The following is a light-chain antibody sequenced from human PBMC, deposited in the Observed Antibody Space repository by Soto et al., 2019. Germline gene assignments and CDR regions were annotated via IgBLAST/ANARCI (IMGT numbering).Light chain of an antibody. V-gene: IGLV2-23*01. Sequence: QSVLTQPASVSGSPGQSIIISCIGTSSDVGSYNLVSWYQQHPGKAPKLMIYEGSKRPSGVSNRFSGSKSGNTASLTISGLQAEDEADYYCCSYAGSSTVVFGGGTKLTVL. J-gene: IGLJ2*01. CDR1: SSDVGSYNL. CDR3: CSYAGSSTVV. CDR2: EGS.